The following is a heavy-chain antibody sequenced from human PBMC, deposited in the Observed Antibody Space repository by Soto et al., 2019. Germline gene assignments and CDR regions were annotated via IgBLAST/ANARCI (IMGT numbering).Heavy chain of an antibody. CDR1: GGSIATSSYF. Sequence: SETLSLTCTVSGGSIATSSYFWAWIRRPPGKGLEWIGSIDYRGTIHNNPSLKSRVTISVDTSKNHFSLKLDSVTAADTALYYCSRRAPEGFDPWGQGTRVTSPQ. CDR3: SRRAPEGFDP. J-gene: IGHJ5*02. CDR2: IDYRGTI. V-gene: IGHV4-39*02.